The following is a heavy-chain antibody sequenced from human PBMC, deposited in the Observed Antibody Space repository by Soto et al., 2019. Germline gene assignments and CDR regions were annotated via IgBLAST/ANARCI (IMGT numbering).Heavy chain of an antibody. Sequence: QVQLVQSGAEVRKPGSSVKVSCKASGGTFTNYTSSWVRQAPGQGFEWMGRIIPILAVTNNAQKFQGRLTITADKSTSTAYMELSSLRSDDTAVYYCARERWFGELLRNWFDPWGQGTLVTVSS. CDR2: IIPILAVT. J-gene: IGHJ5*02. CDR1: GGTFTNYT. D-gene: IGHD3-10*01. CDR3: ARERWFGELLRNWFDP. V-gene: IGHV1-69*08.